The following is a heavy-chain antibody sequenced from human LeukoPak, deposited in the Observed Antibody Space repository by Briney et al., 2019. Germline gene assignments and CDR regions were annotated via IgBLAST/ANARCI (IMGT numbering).Heavy chain of an antibody. V-gene: IGHV3-30-3*01. CDR2: ISYDGSNK. Sequence: GGSLRLSCAASGVTFSSYAMHWVRQAPGKGLEWVAVISYDGSNKYYADSVKGRFTISRDNSKNTLYLQMNSLRAEDTAVYYCARSNFWGQGTLVTVSS. CDR1: GVTFSSYA. CDR3: ARSNF. J-gene: IGHJ4*02.